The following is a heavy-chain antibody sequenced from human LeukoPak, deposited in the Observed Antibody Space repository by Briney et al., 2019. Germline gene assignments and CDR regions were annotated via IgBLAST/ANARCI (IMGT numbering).Heavy chain of an antibody. CDR2: IYPGDSDT. V-gene: IGHV5-51*01. Sequence: GESLKISCKGSGYSFTSYWIGWVRQMPGKGLEWMGIIYPGDSDTRYSPSFQGQVTISADKSISTAYLQWSSLKASDTAMYYCARDTRIAAAGTDAFDIWGQGTMVTVSS. D-gene: IGHD6-13*01. CDR3: ARDTRIAAAGTDAFDI. CDR1: GYSFTSYW. J-gene: IGHJ3*02.